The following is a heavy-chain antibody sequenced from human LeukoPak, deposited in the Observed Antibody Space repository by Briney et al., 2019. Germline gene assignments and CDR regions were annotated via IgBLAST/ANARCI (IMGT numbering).Heavy chain of an antibody. Sequence: GGSLRLSCVASGFTVSSNYMSWVRQAPGKGLEWVSAISASGAATKYADSVKGRFTISRDNSKNTLFLQMDSLRAEDTAVYYCAKPATYYDILTGYDYWGQGTLVTVSS. J-gene: IGHJ4*02. CDR3: AKPATYYDILTGYDY. V-gene: IGHV3-23*01. CDR2: ISASGAAT. CDR1: GFTVSSNY. D-gene: IGHD3-9*01.